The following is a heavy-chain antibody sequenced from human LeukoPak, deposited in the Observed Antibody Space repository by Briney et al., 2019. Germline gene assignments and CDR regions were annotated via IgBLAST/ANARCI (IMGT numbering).Heavy chain of an antibody. Sequence: TGGSLRLSCAASGFTFSSYAMSWVRQAPGKGLEWVSAISGSGGSTYYADSEKGRFTISRDNSKNTLYLQMNSLRAEDTAVYYCAKSNSGRKDYFDYWGQGTLVTVSS. CDR2: ISGSGGST. CDR3: AKSNSGRKDYFDY. V-gene: IGHV3-23*01. D-gene: IGHD1-26*01. CDR1: GFTFSSYA. J-gene: IGHJ4*02.